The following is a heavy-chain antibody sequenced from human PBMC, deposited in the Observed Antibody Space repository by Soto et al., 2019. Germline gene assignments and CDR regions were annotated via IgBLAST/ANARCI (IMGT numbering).Heavy chain of an antibody. Sequence: ASVKVSCKASGGTFSSYAISWVRQAPGQGLEWMGGIIPIFGTANYAQKFQGRVTITADESTSTAYMELSSLRSEDTAVYYCASIAASYYYYGMDVWGQGTTVTVSS. CDR2: IIPIFGTA. CDR1: GGTFSSYA. J-gene: IGHJ6*02. CDR3: ASIAASYYYYGMDV. V-gene: IGHV1-69*13. D-gene: IGHD6-6*01.